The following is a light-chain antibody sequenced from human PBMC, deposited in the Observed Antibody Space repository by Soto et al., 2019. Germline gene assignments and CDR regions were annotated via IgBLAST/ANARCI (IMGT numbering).Light chain of an antibody. CDR1: QSISSW. J-gene: IGKJ2*01. Sequence: DIQMTQSPSTLSASVGDRVTITCRASQSISSWLTWYQQKPGRAPKILVNKASSLENGVTSRFSGSGSGTEFTLTISSLQPDDVATYYFQQDNFYYTFGQGTKLEIK. V-gene: IGKV1-5*03. CDR3: QQDNFYYT. CDR2: KAS.